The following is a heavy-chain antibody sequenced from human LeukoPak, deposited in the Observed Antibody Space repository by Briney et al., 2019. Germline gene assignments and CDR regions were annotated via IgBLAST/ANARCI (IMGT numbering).Heavy chain of an antibody. J-gene: IGHJ5*01. V-gene: IGHV4-34*01. Sequence: SETLSLTCAVYGGSFSGYYWSWIRQPPGKGLEWIGEINHSGSTNYNPSLKSRVAISVDTSKNQFSLKLSSVTAADTAVYYCASGAFLGYCSSTSCRGWLDPWGRETLVTVSS. CDR1: GGSFSGYY. CDR2: INHSGST. D-gene: IGHD2-2*01. CDR3: ASGAFLGYCSSTSCRGWLDP.